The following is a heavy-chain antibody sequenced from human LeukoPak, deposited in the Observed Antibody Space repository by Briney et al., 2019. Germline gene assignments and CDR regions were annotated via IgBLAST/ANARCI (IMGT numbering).Heavy chain of an antibody. Sequence: GGSLRLSCAASGFSVSSNYVSWVRQAPGKGLEWVSSISSSSSYIYYADSVKGRFTISRDNAKNSLYLQMNSLRAEDTAVYYCARAYDSSGYYPTHDYRGQGTLVTVSS. V-gene: IGHV3-21*01. J-gene: IGHJ4*02. CDR2: ISSSSSYI. D-gene: IGHD3-22*01. CDR1: GFSVSSNY. CDR3: ARAYDSSGYYPTHDY.